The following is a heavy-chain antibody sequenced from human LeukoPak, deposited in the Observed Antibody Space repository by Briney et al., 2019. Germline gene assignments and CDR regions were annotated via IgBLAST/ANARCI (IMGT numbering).Heavy chain of an antibody. D-gene: IGHD3-3*01. CDR3: ARAVDYDFWSGYPNWFDP. V-gene: IGHV3-21*01. Sequence: GGSLRLSCAASGFTFSSYSMNWVRQAPGKGLEWVSSISSSSSYIYYADSVKGRFTISRDNAKNSLYLQMNSLRAEDTAVYYGARAVDYDFWSGYPNWFDPWGQGTLVTVSS. CDR2: ISSSSSYI. J-gene: IGHJ5*02. CDR1: GFTFSSYS.